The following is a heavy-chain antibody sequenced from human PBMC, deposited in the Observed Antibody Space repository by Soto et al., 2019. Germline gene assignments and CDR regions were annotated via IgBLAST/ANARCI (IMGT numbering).Heavy chain of an antibody. V-gene: IGHV1-46*01. CDR3: ASNYDILTGYYKLEPPPYYYYGMDV. Sequence: GASVKVSFKASGYTFTSYYMHWVRQAPGQGLEWMGIINPSGGSTSYAQKFQGRVTMTRDTSTSTVYMELSSLRSEDTAVYYCASNYDILTGYYKLEPPPYYYYGMDVWGQGTTVTVSS. J-gene: IGHJ6*02. D-gene: IGHD3-9*01. CDR1: GYTFTSYY. CDR2: INPSGGST.